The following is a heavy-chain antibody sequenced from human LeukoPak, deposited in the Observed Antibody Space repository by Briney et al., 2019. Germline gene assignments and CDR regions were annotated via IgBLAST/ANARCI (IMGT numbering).Heavy chain of an antibody. CDR3: ARRGNYYDSSGYTYYFDY. CDR2: IYPCDSDT. D-gene: IGHD3-22*01. J-gene: IGHJ4*02. Sequence: GESLKISCKGSGYSFTSYWIGWVRQMPGKGLEWMGIIYPCDSDTRYSPSFQGQVTISADKSISTAYLQWSSLKASDTAMYYCARRGNYYDSSGYTYYFDYWGQGTLVTVSS. V-gene: IGHV5-51*01. CDR1: GYSFTSYW.